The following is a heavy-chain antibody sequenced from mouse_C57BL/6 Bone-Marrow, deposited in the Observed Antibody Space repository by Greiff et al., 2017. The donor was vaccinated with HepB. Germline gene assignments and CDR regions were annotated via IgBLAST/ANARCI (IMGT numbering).Heavy chain of an antibody. CDR3: AHLLRSMDY. D-gene: IGHD1-1*01. Sequence: LVKPGASVKMSCKASGYTFTDYYMNWVKQSHGKSLEWIGVINPYNGGTSYNQKFKGKATLTVDKSSSTAYMELNSLTSEDSAVYYCAHLLRSMDYWGQGTSVTVSS. V-gene: IGHV1-19*01. CDR1: GYTFTDYY. J-gene: IGHJ4*01. CDR2: INPYNGGT.